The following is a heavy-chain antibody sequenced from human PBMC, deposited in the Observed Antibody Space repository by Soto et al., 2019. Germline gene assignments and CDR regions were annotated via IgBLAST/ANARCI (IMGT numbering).Heavy chain of an antibody. D-gene: IGHD6-13*01. Sequence: GESLKISCKGSGYSFTSYWIGCVRQMPGKGLEWMGLIYHGDSDTRYSPSFQGQVTISADKTISTAYLQWSSMKASDTAMYYCSRHRSSSYYNWFDPWGQGTLVTVSS. J-gene: IGHJ5*02. CDR1: GYSFTSYW. CDR3: SRHRSSSYYNWFDP. V-gene: IGHV5-51*01. CDR2: IYHGDSDT.